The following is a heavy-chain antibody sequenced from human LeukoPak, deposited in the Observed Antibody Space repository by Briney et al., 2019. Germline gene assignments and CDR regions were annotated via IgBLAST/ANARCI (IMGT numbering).Heavy chain of an antibody. CDR3: ARGTGRWELGGDY. CDR1: GFTFSSYG. D-gene: IGHD1-26*01. Sequence: QTGGSLRLSCAASGFTFSSYGMHWVRQAPGKGLEWVAVIWYDGSNKYYADSVKGRFTISRDNSKNTLYLQMNSLRAEDTAVYYCARGTGRWELGGDYWGQGTLVTVSS. CDR2: IWYDGSNK. J-gene: IGHJ4*02. V-gene: IGHV3-33*01.